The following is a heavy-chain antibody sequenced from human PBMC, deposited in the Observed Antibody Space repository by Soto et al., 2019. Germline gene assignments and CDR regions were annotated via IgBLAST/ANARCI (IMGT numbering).Heavy chain of an antibody. D-gene: IGHD2-15*01. CDR1: GFSLSTSGVG. J-gene: IGHJ6*02. V-gene: IGHV2-5*02. CDR2: IYWDDDK. Sequence: QITLKESGPTLVKPTQTLTLTCTFSGFSLSTSGVGVAWIRQPPGKALEWLALIYWDDDKRYRLSLESRLTITKDTSKNQVVLTMTNMDSVDTATYYCAYLPCSGGSCYWFSFSGMDVWGQGPTVTVSS. CDR3: AYLPCSGGSCYWFSFSGMDV.